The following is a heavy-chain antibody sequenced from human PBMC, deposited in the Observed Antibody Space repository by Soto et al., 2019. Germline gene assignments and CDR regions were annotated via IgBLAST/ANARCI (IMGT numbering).Heavy chain of an antibody. Sequence: ASVKVSCKASGYTFTSYGISWVRQAPGQGLEWMGWISAYNGNTNYAQKLQGRVTMTTDTSTSTAHMELRSLRSDDAAVYYFAREGHTYYYDSSGSPGRFDYWGQGTLVTVSS. J-gene: IGHJ4*02. D-gene: IGHD3-22*01. CDR2: ISAYNGNT. CDR3: AREGHTYYYDSSGSPGRFDY. V-gene: IGHV1-18*01. CDR1: GYTFTSYG.